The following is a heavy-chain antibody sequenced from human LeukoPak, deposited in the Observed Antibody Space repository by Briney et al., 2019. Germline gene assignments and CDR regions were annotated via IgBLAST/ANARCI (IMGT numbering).Heavy chain of an antibody. CDR3: AREPTTNCFDT. V-gene: IGHV3-48*02. CDR2: ICGSGTTI. J-gene: IGHJ5*02. CDR1: GFSFGSYS. D-gene: IGHD1-1*01. Sequence: PGGSLRLSCAAPGFSFGSYSMNWVRLAPGKGLERVSYICGSGTTIYYADSVRGRFTISRDNAKNSLFLQMNSLRDEDTAVYYCAREPTTNCFDTWGQGTLVTVSS.